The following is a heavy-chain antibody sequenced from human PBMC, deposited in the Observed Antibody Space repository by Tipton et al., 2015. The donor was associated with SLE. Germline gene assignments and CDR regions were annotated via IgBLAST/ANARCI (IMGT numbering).Heavy chain of an antibody. J-gene: IGHJ3*02. CDR2: INHSGST. V-gene: IGHV4-34*01. D-gene: IGHD3-3*01. CDR1: GGSFSDYY. Sequence: TLSLTCAVYGGSFSDYYWNWIRQPPGKGLEWIGEINHSGSTNYNPSLKSRVTISVDTSKNQFSLKLTSMTAADTAVYYCARGATLFGGGTGDSFDIWGRGTMVTVSS. CDR3: ARGATLFGGGTGDSFDI.